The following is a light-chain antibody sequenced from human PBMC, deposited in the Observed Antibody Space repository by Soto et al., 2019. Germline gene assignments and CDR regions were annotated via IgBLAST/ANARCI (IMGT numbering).Light chain of an antibody. CDR3: QQSYSSPWT. CDR1: QSINSY. Sequence: DIQMTQSPSSLSASVGDRVTITCRASQSINSYLNWYQQKPGKAPKFLIYVASSLQSGVPSRFSGSGSGTDFTLTISSLQSEDCATYYCQQSYSSPWTFGQGTKVEI. V-gene: IGKV1-39*01. CDR2: VAS. J-gene: IGKJ1*01.